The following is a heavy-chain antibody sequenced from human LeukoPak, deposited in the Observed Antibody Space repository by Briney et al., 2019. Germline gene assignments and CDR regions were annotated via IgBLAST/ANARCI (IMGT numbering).Heavy chain of an antibody. D-gene: IGHD3-22*01. CDR1: GGSISSSSYY. V-gene: IGHV4-39*01. J-gene: IGHJ4*02. CDR3: ARPTTIYDSSGYYYGGSFDY. Sequence: PSETLSLTCTVSGGSISSSSYYWGWIRQPPGKGLERIGSIYYSGSTYYNPSLKSRVTISVDTSKNQFSLKLSSVTAADTAVYYCARPTTIYDSSGYYYGGSFDYWGQGTLVTVSS. CDR2: IYYSGST.